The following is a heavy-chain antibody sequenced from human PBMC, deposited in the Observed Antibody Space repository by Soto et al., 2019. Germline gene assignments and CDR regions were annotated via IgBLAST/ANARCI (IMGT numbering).Heavy chain of an antibody. J-gene: IGHJ5*02. D-gene: IGHD4-17*01. CDR1: GFTVSSDY. CDR2: IYTGGST. CDR3: ARAYGGNPALFDP. V-gene: IGHV3-53*01. Sequence: EVQLVESGGGLIRPGGSLRLSCAASGFTVSSDYMSWVRQAPGKGLEWVSVIYTGGSTYYADSVKGRFTFSRDNSKNTLYLQMSSLRAEDTAVYYCARAYGGNPALFDPWGQGTLVTVSS.